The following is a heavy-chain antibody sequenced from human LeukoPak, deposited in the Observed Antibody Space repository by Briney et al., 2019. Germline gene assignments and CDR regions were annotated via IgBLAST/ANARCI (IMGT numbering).Heavy chain of an antibody. Sequence: GGSLRLSCAASGFTFSSYAMRWARQAPGKGLEWVSAISGSGGHTYYADSVKGRFTISRDNSKNTLYLQMNSLRAEDTAVYYCAKDWVSSAEFVVVPAANFGFDPWGQGTLVTVSS. V-gene: IGHV3-23*01. CDR3: AKDWVSSAEFVVVPAANFGFDP. D-gene: IGHD2-2*01. CDR1: GFTFSSYA. CDR2: ISGSGGHT. J-gene: IGHJ5*02.